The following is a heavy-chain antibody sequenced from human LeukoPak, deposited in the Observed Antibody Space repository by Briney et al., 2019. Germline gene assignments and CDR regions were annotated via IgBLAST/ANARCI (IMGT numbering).Heavy chain of an antibody. J-gene: IGHJ4*02. CDR3: APIFGGYSDFDS. D-gene: IGHD5-12*01. V-gene: IGHV4-34*01. Sequence: SETLSLTCAVYGGSFSTYYWSWVRQPPGKGLEWIGEITQSGRTNYNPSLKSRITISIDTSKNQFSLQLTSVAAADTAVYYCAPIFGGYSDFDSWGQGTLVTVSS. CDR2: ITQSGRT. CDR1: GGSFSTYY.